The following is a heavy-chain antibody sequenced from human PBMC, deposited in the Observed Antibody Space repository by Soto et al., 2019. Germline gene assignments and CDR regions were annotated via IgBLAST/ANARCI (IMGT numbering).Heavy chain of an antibody. Sequence: EVQLVESGGGLVQPGGSLRLSCVDSGFTFSSYWMSWVRQAPVKGLEWVGNIKQDGSEENYVDSVKGRFTISRDNAKNAKYLQMNSLGAEDTAVYDCARIASSGRGWDVWGQWTTVVVAS. CDR2: IKQDGSEE. D-gene: IGHD3-10*01. V-gene: IGHV3-7*01. J-gene: IGHJ6*02. CDR3: ARIASSGRGWDV. CDR1: GFTFSSYW.